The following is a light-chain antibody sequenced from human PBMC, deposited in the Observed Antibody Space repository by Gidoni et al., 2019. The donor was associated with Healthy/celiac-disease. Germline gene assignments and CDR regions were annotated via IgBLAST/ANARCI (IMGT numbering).Light chain of an antibody. CDR2: WAS. CDR3: QKYYSTPPGT. CDR1: QSVLYSSNNKNY. J-gene: IGKJ1*01. V-gene: IGKV4-1*01. Sequence: DIVMTQSPDSLAVSLGERATINCKSSQSVLYSSNNKNYLAWYQQKPGQPPKLLIYWASTRESGVPDRFSGGGSGTDFTLTISSLQAEDVAVFYCQKYYSTPPGTFGQGTKVEIK.